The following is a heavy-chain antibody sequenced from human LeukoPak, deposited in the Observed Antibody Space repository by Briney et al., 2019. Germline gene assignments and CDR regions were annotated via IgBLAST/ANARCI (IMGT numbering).Heavy chain of an antibody. CDR1: GGSISSGDYY. CDR3: ARYGDYVRSAFDI. J-gene: IGHJ3*02. D-gene: IGHD4-17*01. V-gene: IGHV4-30-4*01. Sequence: SQNLSLTCTVSGGSISSGDYYWSWIRQPPGKGLEWIGYIYYSGSTYYNPSLKSRVTISVDTSKTQFSLKLSSVTAADTAVYYCARYGDYVRSAFDIWGQGTMVTVSS. CDR2: IYYSGST.